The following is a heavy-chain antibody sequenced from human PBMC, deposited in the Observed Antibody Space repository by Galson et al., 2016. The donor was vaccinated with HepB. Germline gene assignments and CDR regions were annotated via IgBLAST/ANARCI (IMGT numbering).Heavy chain of an antibody. D-gene: IGHD4-17*01. Sequence: SLRLSCAASGFISSSYWMSWVRQAPGKGLEWVVNIKQDGSEKYYMDSVKGRFTISRDNAKNSLYLQMNSLRAEDTALYYCARYGDYVGVYSWGQGTLVTVSS. CDR3: ARYGDYVGVYS. J-gene: IGHJ4*02. CDR1: GFISSSYW. V-gene: IGHV3-7*03. CDR2: IKQDGSEK.